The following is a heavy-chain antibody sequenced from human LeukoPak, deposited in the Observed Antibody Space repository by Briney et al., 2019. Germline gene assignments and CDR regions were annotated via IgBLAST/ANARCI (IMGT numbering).Heavy chain of an antibody. V-gene: IGHV3-23*01. CDR1: GFTFSNYA. D-gene: IGHD2-8*01. CDR3: AQGTSRGTNVVTGYYFDY. Sequence: GGSLRLSCAASGFTFSNYAMRWVRQAPGKGLEWVSAISGSGGNTHYADSVKGRFTISRDNSKNTLYLQMNSLRAEDTAVYYCAQGTSRGTNVVTGYYFDYWGQGTLVTVSS. CDR2: ISGSGGNT. J-gene: IGHJ4*02.